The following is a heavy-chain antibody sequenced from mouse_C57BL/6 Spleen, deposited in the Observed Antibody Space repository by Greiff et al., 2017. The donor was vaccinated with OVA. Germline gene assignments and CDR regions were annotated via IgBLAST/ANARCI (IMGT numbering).Heavy chain of an antibody. CDR3: TYYYGTSEVYAMDY. D-gene: IGHD1-1*01. V-gene: IGHV1-5*01. CDR2: IYPGNSDT. Sequence: EVQGVESGTVLARPGASVKMSCKTSGYTFTSYWMHWAKKRPGQGLEWIGAIYPGNSDTSYNQKFKGKAKLTAVTSASTAYMELSSLTNEESAVYYWTYYYGTSEVYAMDYWGQGTSVTVSS. J-gene: IGHJ4*01. CDR1: GYTFTSYW.